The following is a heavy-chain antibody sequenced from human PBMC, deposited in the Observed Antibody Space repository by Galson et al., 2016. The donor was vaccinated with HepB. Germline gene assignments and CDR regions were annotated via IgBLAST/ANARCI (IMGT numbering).Heavy chain of an antibody. D-gene: IGHD1-1*01. CDR1: GGSISNNY. J-gene: IGHJ5*02. CDR2: IFHTGST. V-gene: IGHV4-59*08. CDR3: TRLRKLGMEAGWGFDP. Sequence: ETLSLTCSVSGGSISNNYWTWIRQPPGKGLEWIGYIFHTGSTTYNPSLKSRVTILVDTSKNQFSLKLDSITAADTAVYYCTRLRKLGMEAGWGFDPWGQGTPVIVSA.